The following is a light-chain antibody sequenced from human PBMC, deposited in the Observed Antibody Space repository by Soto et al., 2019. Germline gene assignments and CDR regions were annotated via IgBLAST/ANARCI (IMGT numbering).Light chain of an antibody. CDR1: QSVSSSH. CDR2: GAS. V-gene: IGKV3-15*01. Sequence: IVLTQSPGTLSLSPGERAPLSCRASQSVSSSHLAWYQQKPGQAPRLLIYGASTRATGIPARFSGSGSGTEFTLTINSLQSEDFAVYYCQQYNNWPRTFGQGTKVDIK. CDR3: QQYNNWPRT. J-gene: IGKJ1*01.